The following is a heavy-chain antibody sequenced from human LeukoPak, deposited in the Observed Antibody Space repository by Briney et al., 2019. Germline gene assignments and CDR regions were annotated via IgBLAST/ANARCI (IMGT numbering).Heavy chain of an antibody. J-gene: IGHJ5*02. CDR3: AKDLWGYCSGGSCYPWFDP. V-gene: IGHV4-38-2*02. CDR1: GYSITSGYQ. Sequence: SETLSLTCNVSGYSITSGYQWGWIRQPPGKGLEWIGNIYHSGSAHYNPSLGSRVSISTDTSKNQFSLKVNSMTAADTAVYYCAKDLWGYCSGGSCYPWFDPWGQGTLVTVSS. D-gene: IGHD2-15*01. CDR2: IYHSGSA.